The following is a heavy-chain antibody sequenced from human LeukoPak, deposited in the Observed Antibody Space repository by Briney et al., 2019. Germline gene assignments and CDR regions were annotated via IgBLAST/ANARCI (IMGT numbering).Heavy chain of an antibody. CDR3: ARGDPDISFGVAGEAFDI. CDR2: ISSSSSYI. D-gene: IGHD3-3*01. J-gene: IGHJ3*02. CDR1: GFTFSSYS. Sequence: GGSLRLSCAASGFTFSSYSMNWVRQAPGKGLEWGSSISSSSSYIYYADSMKGRFTISRDNAKKSLYLQMNSLRAEDTAVYYCARGDPDISFGVAGEAFDIWGQGTMVTVSS. V-gene: IGHV3-21*01.